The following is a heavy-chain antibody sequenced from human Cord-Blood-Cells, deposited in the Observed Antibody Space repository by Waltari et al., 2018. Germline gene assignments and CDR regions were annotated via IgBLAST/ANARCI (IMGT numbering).Heavy chain of an antibody. Sequence: EVQLLESGGGLVQPGGSLRLSCAASGFTFSSYAMSWVRQAPGKGLEWVSAISGSGGSTYYADSGKGRFTISRDNSKNTLYLQMNSLRAEDTAVYYCAKYPLHYDILTGYFDYWGQGTLVTVSS. V-gene: IGHV3-23*01. CDR1: GFTFSSYA. J-gene: IGHJ4*02. D-gene: IGHD3-9*01. CDR2: ISGSGGST. CDR3: AKYPLHYDILTGYFDY.